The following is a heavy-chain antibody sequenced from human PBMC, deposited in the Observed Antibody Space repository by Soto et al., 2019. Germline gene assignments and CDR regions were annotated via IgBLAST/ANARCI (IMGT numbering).Heavy chain of an antibody. Sequence: QVQLVQSGAEVKKPGSSVNVSCKASGGTFGSYAISWVRQAPGQGLEWMGGINPITATANYAQKVQGRVTITADESTSTASMQLSSLRSEDTAVYYCARSQGSSTSLEIYYYYYYGMDVWGQGTTVTVSS. V-gene: IGHV1-69*01. CDR3: ARSQGSSTSLEIYYYYYYGMDV. CDR2: INPITATA. CDR1: GGTFGSYA. J-gene: IGHJ6*02. D-gene: IGHD2-2*01.